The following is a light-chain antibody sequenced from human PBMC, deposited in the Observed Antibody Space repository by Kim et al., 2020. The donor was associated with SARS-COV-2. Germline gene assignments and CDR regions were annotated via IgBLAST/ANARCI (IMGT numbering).Light chain of an antibody. CDR3: QQYAASPNT. CDR1: QSVNTFY. V-gene: IGKV3-20*01. J-gene: IGKJ2*01. CDR2: DVS. Sequence: EITLTQSPGTLSLSPGERATLSCRASQSVNTFYLAWYQQKPGQSPRLLIYDVSIRATGIPDRFSGSGSGTDFTLTISRLQPEDFAVCYCQQYAASPNTVGQGTKLEI.